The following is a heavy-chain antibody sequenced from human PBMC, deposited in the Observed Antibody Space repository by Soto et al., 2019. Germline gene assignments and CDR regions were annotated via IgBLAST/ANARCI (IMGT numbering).Heavy chain of an antibody. Sequence: QVQLVQSGAEVKKPGASVKVSCKASRYTFTGYYMHWVRQAPGQGLEWMGWINPNSGGTKSAQKFQGRVTMTRDTSISTAYMELSRLRSDDTAVYYCARRKGDYYDSSGYHYYFDYWGQGTLVTVSS. D-gene: IGHD3-22*01. CDR1: RYTFTGYY. CDR3: ARRKGDYYDSSGYHYYFDY. CDR2: INPNSGGT. V-gene: IGHV1-2*02. J-gene: IGHJ4*02.